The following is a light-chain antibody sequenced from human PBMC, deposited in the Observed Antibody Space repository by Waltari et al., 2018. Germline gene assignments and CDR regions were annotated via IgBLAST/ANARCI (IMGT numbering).Light chain of an antibody. CDR3: MQDTHWPYT. Sequence: DVVMTQSPLSLPVTLGQPASISCKSSKSLVHSDGNTHLNCFHQRPGQSPRRLFYKVSYRYSCVPDRFSFSWSGTYFTLNISRVEPEDFAVYYCMQDTHWPYTFGQGTRLDIK. J-gene: IGKJ2*01. CDR2: KVS. V-gene: IGKV2-30*02. CDR1: KSLVHSDGNTH.